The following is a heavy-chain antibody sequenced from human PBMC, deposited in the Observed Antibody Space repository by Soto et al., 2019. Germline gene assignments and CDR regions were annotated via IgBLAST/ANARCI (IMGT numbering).Heavy chain of an antibody. Sequence: PGGSLRLSCAASGFTFSNYAMSWVRQAPGKGLEWVSGISGSGGSTYYADSVKGRFTISRDNSKNTLYLQMNSLRAEDTAVYYCAKSPTVTTLSPNHFSYYYYGMDVWGQGTTVTVSS. J-gene: IGHJ6*02. CDR3: AKSPTVTTLSPNHFSYYYYGMDV. V-gene: IGHV3-23*01. CDR1: GFTFSNYA. CDR2: ISGSGGST. D-gene: IGHD4-17*01.